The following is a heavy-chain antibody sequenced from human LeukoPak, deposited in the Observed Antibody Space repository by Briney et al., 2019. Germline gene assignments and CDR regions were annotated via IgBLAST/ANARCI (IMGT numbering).Heavy chain of an antibody. CDR3: WGYSSSIDLDV. V-gene: IGHV4-39*01. D-gene: IGHD6-13*01. CDR2: IYYIGST. J-gene: IGHJ6*02. CDR1: GGSISSSSYY. Sequence: PSETLSLTCTVSGGSISSSSYYWGWIRQPPGKGLEWIGSIYYIGSTYYNPSLKSLVTISVDPSKTQFSLKLSSVTAADTAVYYCWGYSSSIDLDVWGQGTTVTVSS.